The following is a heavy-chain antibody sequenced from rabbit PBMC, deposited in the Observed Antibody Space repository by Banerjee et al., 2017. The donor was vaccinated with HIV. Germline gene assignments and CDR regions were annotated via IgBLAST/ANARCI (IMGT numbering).Heavy chain of an antibody. CDR3: ASGYSDVYFNL. D-gene: IGHD1-1*01. CDR1: GFSFSNKYV. CDR2: INTSSGNT. Sequence: QEQLEESGGGLVQPEGSLTLTCTASGFSFSNKYVMCWVRQAPGKGLEWIACINTSSGNTVYATWAKGRFTISRTSSTTVALQMTSLTAADTATYFCASGYSDVYFNLWGPGTLVTVS. V-gene: IGHV1S45*01. J-gene: IGHJ4*01.